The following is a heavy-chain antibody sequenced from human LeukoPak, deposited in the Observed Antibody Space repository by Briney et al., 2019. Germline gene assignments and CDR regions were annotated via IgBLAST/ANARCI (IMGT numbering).Heavy chain of an antibody. Sequence: PSETLSLTCTVYGGSFSGYYWSWIRQPPGKGLEWIGEINHSGSTNYNPSLKSRVTISVDTSKNQFSLKLSSVTAAGTAVYYCTRDALLDYWGQGTLVTVSS. CDR2: INHSGST. J-gene: IGHJ4*02. CDR1: GGSFSGYY. CDR3: TRDALLDY. V-gene: IGHV4-34*01.